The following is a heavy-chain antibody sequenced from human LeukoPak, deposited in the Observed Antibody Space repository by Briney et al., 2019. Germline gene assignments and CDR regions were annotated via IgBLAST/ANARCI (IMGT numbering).Heavy chain of an antibody. CDR1: GYTFTGYY. V-gene: IGHV1-2*02. D-gene: IGHD3-9*01. J-gene: IGHJ5*02. Sequence: APVKVSCKASGYTFTGYYMHWVRQAPGQGLEWMGWINPNSGGTNYAQKFQGRVTMTRDTSISTAYMELSRLRSDDTAVYYCARVRGSRYDILTGYYDSDPWGQGTLVTVSS. CDR3: ARVRGSRYDILTGYYDSDP. CDR2: INPNSGGT.